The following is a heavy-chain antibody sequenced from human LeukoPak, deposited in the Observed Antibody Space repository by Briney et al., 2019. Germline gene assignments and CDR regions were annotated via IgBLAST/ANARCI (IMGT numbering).Heavy chain of an antibody. V-gene: IGHV3-23*01. D-gene: IGHD2-2*01. CDR2: ISGSGGSS. Sequence: GSLRLSCAASGFTFSSYAMSWVRQAPGKGLEWVSAISGSGGSSYYADSVKGRFTISRDNSKNTLYLQMNSLRAEDAAVYYCAKPSVPAAMRDFDYWGQGTLVTVSS. J-gene: IGHJ4*02. CDR1: GFTFSSYA. CDR3: AKPSVPAAMRDFDY.